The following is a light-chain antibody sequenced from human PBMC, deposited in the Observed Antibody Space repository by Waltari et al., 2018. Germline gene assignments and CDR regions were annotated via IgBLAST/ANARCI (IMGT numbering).Light chain of an antibody. V-gene: IGKV3-15*01. J-gene: IGKJ2*01. Sequence: EIEMTQSPATLPVSPGERATVSCRASQSVGNKLAWYQQKPGQAPRLLFYDASTRATGIPVRFSGSGSGTEFTLTISSLQSEDFAVYYCQQSNNWPYTFGQGTKLEIK. CDR3: QQSNNWPYT. CDR2: DAS. CDR1: QSVGNK.